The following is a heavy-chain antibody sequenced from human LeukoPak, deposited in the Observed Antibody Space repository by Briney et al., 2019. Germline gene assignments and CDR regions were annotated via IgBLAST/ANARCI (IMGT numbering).Heavy chain of an antibody. CDR1: GFTFSTYA. D-gene: IGHD3-16*01. CDR2: ITDSGSST. J-gene: IGHJ4*02. Sequence: PGGSLRLSCAVSGFTFSTYAMSWVRQAPGKGLEWVSAITDSGSSTYYADSVKGRFTISRDNSKNTLYLQMNSLRAEDTAVYYCARWGDNKILDYWGQGTLVTVSS. CDR3: ARWGDNKILDY. V-gene: IGHV3-23*01.